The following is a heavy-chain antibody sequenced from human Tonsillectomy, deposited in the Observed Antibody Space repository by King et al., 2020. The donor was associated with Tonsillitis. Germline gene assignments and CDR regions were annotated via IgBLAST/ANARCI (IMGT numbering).Heavy chain of an antibody. CDR1: DWSFSGYY. J-gene: IGHJ1*01. V-gene: IGHV4-34*01. CDR3: ASNSYGYCND. D-gene: IGHD3-22*01. Sequence: VQLQQWGAGLLKPSETLSLTCAVYDWSFSGYYWSWIRQPPGKGLEWIGEINHSGSTNYNPSLKSRVTISVVTSKNHFSLELSAVTAAETAVYYCASNSYGYCNDWGQGTLVTVSS. CDR2: INHSGST.